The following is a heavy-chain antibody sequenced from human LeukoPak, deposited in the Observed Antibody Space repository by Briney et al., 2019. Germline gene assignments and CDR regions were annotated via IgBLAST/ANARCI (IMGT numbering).Heavy chain of an antibody. CDR1: GDSISSGDYF. D-gene: IGHD3-3*01. J-gene: IGHJ6*04. Sequence: SETLSLTCTVSGDSISSGDYFWNWIRQPPGKGLEWVGYIDYSGSTYYNPSLKSRVSISVDTSKNQFSLKLSSVTAADTAVYYCARGFDDFWSGYYHSVWGKGTTVTVSS. CDR3: ARGFDDFWSGYYHSV. CDR2: IDYSGST. V-gene: IGHV4-30-4*08.